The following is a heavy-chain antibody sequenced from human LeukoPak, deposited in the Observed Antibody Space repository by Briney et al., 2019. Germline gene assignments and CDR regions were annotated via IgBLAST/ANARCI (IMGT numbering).Heavy chain of an antibody. D-gene: IGHD3-10*01. CDR1: GASFSGYY. CDR2: INHSGST. CDR3: ARGRRITMVRGVTYNWFDP. Sequence: PSETLSLTCAVYGASFSGYYWSWIRQPPGKGLEWIGEINHSGSTNYNPSLKSRVTISVDTSKNQFSLKLSSVTAADTAVYYCARGRRITMVRGVTYNWFDPWGQGTLVTVSS. J-gene: IGHJ5*02. V-gene: IGHV4-34*01.